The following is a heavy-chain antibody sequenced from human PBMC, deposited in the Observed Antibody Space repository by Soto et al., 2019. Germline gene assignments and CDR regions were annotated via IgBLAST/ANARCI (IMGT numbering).Heavy chain of an antibody. V-gene: IGHV3-30-3*01. D-gene: IGHD3-22*01. CDR1: GFTFSSYA. Sequence: PGGSLRLSCAASGFTFSSYAMHWVRQAPGKGLEWVEVISYDGSNKYYADSVKGRFTISRDNSKNTLYLQMNSLRAEDTAVYYCASGPGYYYDSSVFARKGXWGQGTLVTVSX. J-gene: IGHJ5*02. CDR2: ISYDGSNK. CDR3: ASGPGYYYDSSVFARKGX.